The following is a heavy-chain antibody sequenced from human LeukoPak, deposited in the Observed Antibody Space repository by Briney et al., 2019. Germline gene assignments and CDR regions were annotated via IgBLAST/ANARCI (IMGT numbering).Heavy chain of an antibody. J-gene: IGHJ4*02. CDR3: AREGPEDSGWYLWYFEN. D-gene: IGHD6-19*01. CDR1: GGSISSYY. V-gene: IGHV4-4*07. Sequence: KPSETLSLTCTVSGGSISSYYWSWIRQPAGKGLEWIGRIYNTGSTSYNPSLKSRVSISVDTSKNQFSLKLRSVTAADTAVYYCAREGPEDSGWYLWYFENWGQGSLVTVSS. CDR2: IYNTGST.